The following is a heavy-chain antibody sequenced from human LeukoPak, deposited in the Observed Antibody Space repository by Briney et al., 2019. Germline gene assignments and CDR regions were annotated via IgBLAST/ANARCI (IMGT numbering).Heavy chain of an antibody. V-gene: IGHV4-59*01. D-gene: IGHD4-17*01. J-gene: IGHJ3*02. Sequence: SETLSLTCTVSGGSISSYYWSWIRQPPGKGLEWIGYIYYSGTTNYNPSLKSRVTISVDTSKNQFSLKLSSVTAADTAVYYCARPEDYGDLDAFDTWGQGTMVTVSS. CDR1: GGSISSYY. CDR3: ARPEDYGDLDAFDT. CDR2: IYYSGTT.